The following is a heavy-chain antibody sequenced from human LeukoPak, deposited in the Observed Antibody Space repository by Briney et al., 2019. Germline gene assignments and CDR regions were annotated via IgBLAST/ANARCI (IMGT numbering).Heavy chain of an antibody. D-gene: IGHD3-22*01. V-gene: IGHV1-46*01. CDR3: ARLADYDSSGYLSY. CDR2: INPSGGSA. Sequence: ASVKVSCKASGYTFTRYYMHWVREAPGQGLEWMGIINPSGGSARYAQKFQGRVSMTRDTSTSTVYMEVSSLRSEDTAVYYCARLADYDSSGYLSYWGQGTLVTVSS. J-gene: IGHJ4*02. CDR1: GYTFTRYY.